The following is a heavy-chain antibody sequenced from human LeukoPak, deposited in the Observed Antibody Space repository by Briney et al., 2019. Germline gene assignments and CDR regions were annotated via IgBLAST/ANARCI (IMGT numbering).Heavy chain of an antibody. J-gene: IGHJ4*02. CDR2: IYYSGST. Sequence: SETLSLTCTVSGGSISSYYWSWVRQPPGKGLEWIGDIYYSGSTNYNPSLKSRVTISADTSKNQFSLKLSSVTAADTAVYYCAREYYGSGSYVIDYWGQGTLVTVSS. CDR1: GGSISSYY. V-gene: IGHV4-59*01. CDR3: AREYYGSGSYVIDY. D-gene: IGHD3-10*01.